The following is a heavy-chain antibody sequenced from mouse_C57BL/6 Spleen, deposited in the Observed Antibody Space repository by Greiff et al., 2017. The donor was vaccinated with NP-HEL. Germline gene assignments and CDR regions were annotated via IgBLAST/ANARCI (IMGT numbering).Heavy chain of an antibody. CDR1: GYTFTSYG. CDR2: IYPRSGNT. D-gene: IGHD1-1*02. V-gene: IGHV1-81*01. Sequence: VQLQESGAELARPGASVKLSCKASGYTFTSYGISWVKQRTGQGLEWIGEIYPRSGNTYYNEKFKGKATLTADKSSSTAYMELRSLTSEDSAVYFCAEDYDYAMDYWGQGTSVTVSS. J-gene: IGHJ4*01. CDR3: AEDYDYAMDY.